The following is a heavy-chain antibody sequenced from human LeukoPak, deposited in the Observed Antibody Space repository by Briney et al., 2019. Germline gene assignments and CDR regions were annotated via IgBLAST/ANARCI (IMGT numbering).Heavy chain of an antibody. J-gene: IGHJ6*02. CDR3: ARVSDYYYGMDV. V-gene: IGHV4-59*01. CDR1: GGSISSYY. Sequence: SETLSLTCTVSGGSISSYYWSWIRQPPGKGLEWIGYIYYSGSTNYNPSLKSRVTISVDTSKNQFSLKLRSVTAADTAVYYCARVSDYYYGMDVWGQGTTVTVSS. CDR2: IYYSGST.